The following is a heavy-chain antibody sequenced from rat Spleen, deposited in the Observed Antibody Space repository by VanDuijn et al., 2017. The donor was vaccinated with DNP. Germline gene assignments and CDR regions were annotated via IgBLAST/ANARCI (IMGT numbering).Heavy chain of an antibody. J-gene: IGHJ3*01. CDR2: IWGDGST. Sequence: QVQLKESGPGLVQPSQTLSVTCTVSGFSLTSYGVHWVRQAPGKGLEWMGIIWGDGSTTYNSALKSRLNISRDTSKSQVFFTMNSLQTDDTAVYYCYSSSNWFAYWGQGTLVTVSS. D-gene: IGHD1-2*01. V-gene: IGHV2-77*01. CDR3: YSSSNWFAY. CDR1: GFSLTSYG.